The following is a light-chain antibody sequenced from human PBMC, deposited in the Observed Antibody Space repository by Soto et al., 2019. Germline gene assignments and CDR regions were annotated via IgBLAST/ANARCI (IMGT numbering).Light chain of an antibody. CDR3: QQYNNWPLGT. CDR2: GAS. Sequence: ETAMTQSPVTLSLSPGERATLSCRASQTVGDNVAWYRRKPGQPPSLLIYGASTRAPGVPARFSGSGSGTDFILTISSLQSEDFGFYYCQQYNNWPLGTFGQGTKVDIK. J-gene: IGKJ1*01. CDR1: QTVGDN. V-gene: IGKV3-15*01.